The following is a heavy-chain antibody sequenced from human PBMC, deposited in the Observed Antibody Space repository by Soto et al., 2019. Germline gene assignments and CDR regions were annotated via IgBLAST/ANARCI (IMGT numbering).Heavy chain of an antibody. D-gene: IGHD4-17*01. J-gene: IGHJ5*02. CDR2: IIPIFGTA. CDR3: ARDRGYGGNSLGWFDP. CDR1: GGTFSSYA. Sequence: QVQLVQSGAEVKKPGSSVKVSCKASGGTFSSYAISWVRQAPGQGLEWMGGIIPIFGTANYAQKFQGRVTITADKSTSTAYMEVSSLRSEDTAVYYCARDRGYGGNSLGWFDPWGQGTLVTVSS. V-gene: IGHV1-69*06.